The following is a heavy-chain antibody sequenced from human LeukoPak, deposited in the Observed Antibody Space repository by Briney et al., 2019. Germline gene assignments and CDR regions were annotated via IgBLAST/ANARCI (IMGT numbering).Heavy chain of an antibody. CDR2: IYSGENV. CDR3: ARDYPPN. Sequence: PSETLSLTCTVSGASVNDYYWSWIRQPPGKGLEWIGYIYSGENVDYNPSLKSRVTISADTSKNQFSLKLRSVTAADTAVYYCARDYPPNWGQGTLVTVSS. V-gene: IGHV4-59*02. CDR1: GASVNDYY. J-gene: IGHJ4*02.